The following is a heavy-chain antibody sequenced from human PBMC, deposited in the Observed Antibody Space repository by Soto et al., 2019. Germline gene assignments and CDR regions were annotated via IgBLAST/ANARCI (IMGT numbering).Heavy chain of an antibody. Sequence: GASVKVSCKASGYTFTSYDINWVRQATGQGLEWMGWMNPNSGNTGYAQKFQGRVTMTRNTSISTAYMELSSLRSEDTAVYYCARGATIFGVVTAYNWFDPWGQGTLVTVSS. J-gene: IGHJ5*02. CDR2: MNPNSGNT. V-gene: IGHV1-8*01. CDR3: ARGATIFGVVTAYNWFDP. CDR1: GYTFTSYD. D-gene: IGHD3-3*01.